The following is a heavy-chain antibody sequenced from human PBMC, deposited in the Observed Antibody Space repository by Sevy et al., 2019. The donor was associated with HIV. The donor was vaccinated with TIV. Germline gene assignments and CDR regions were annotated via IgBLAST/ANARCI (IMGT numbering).Heavy chain of an antibody. Sequence: GGSLRLSCEASGFTFSPYWMTWVRQAPGKGREWVANIRPDGSDKYYVDSVKGRFTISRDNAKNALYLKMNCLRADDTDMYYCARGLGLDRWGQGALVTVSS. CDR2: IRPDGSDK. V-gene: IGHV3-7*01. J-gene: IGHJ5*02. CDR1: GFTFSPYW. D-gene: IGHD3-16*01. CDR3: ARGLGLDR.